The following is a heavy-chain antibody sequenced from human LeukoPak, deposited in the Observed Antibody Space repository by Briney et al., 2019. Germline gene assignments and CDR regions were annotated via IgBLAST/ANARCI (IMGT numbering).Heavy chain of an antibody. J-gene: IGHJ5*02. D-gene: IGHD3-3*01. CDR1: GFTVSSNY. V-gene: IGHV3-53*01. CDR2: IGGSGGST. CDR3: ASRITIFGVVIEH. Sequence: GGSLRLSCAASGFTVSSNYMSWVRQAPGKGLEWVSGIGGSGGSTYYADSVKGRFTISRDNSKNTLYLQMNSLRAEDTAVYYCASRITIFGVVIEHWGQGTLVTVSS.